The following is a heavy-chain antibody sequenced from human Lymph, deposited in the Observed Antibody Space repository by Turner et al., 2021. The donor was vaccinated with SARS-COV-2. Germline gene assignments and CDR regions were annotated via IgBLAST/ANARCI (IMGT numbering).Heavy chain of an antibody. V-gene: IGHV4-59*08. CDR3: AIHGFSGWYGGGMDV. CDR1: GGSISSYS. Sequence: VQLQVSGPGLVRPSETLSLTCTVSGGSISSYSWSWIRQPPGKGLEWIGYIHYSGSTNYNLSLKSRVTISVDTSKNQFSQKLSSETAADTAVYYGAIHGFSGWYGGGMDVWGQGTTVTVSS. CDR2: IHYSGST. D-gene: IGHD6-19*01. J-gene: IGHJ6*02.